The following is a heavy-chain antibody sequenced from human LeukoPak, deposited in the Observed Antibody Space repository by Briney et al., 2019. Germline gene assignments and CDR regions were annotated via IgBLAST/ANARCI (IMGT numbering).Heavy chain of an antibody. CDR1: GYRFTGYY. Sequence: ASVKVSYKASGYRFTGYYKHWVRQAPGQGLEWMGWINPNSGATNNAQKFQGRVSMTRLTSVSTAYMELTRLRSDDTAVYYCVPHNTGSSPYFDYWGQGTLVTVSS. CDR2: INPNSGAT. V-gene: IGHV1-2*02. J-gene: IGHJ4*02. D-gene: IGHD2-8*02. CDR3: VPHNTGSSPYFDY.